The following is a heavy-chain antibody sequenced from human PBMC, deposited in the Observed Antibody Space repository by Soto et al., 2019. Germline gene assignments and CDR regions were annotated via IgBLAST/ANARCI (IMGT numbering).Heavy chain of an antibody. J-gene: IGHJ5*02. V-gene: IGHV5-51*01. CDR3: ASQKTVIRGPLSSNWFEP. CDR2: IYPGDSDT. CDR1: GYTFTDYW. D-gene: IGHD1-1*01. Sequence: PGESLQISCKGYGYTFTDYWIGCVRQMPGKGLELIGLIYPGDSDTRYSPSFQGRVTISADKSISTAFLQWSSLRASDTAMYYCASQKTVIRGPLSSNWFEPWGKGTLVTVSS.